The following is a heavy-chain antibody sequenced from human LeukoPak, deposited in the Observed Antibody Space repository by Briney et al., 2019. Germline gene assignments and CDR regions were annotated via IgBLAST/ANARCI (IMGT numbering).Heavy chain of an antibody. V-gene: IGHV3-21*01. Sequence: GGPLRLSCAASGFTLSSYSMNWVRQAPGKGLEWVSSISSSSSYIYYADSVKGRFTISRDNSKNTLYLQMNSLRAEDTAVYYCAKDRGIVATIFTFDYWGQGTLVTVSS. CDR2: ISSSSSYI. CDR1: GFTLSSYS. J-gene: IGHJ4*02. CDR3: AKDRGIVATIFTFDY. D-gene: IGHD5-12*01.